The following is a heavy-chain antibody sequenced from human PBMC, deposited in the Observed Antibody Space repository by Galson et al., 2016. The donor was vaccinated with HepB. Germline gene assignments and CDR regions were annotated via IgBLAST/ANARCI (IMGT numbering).Heavy chain of an antibody. V-gene: IGHV4-31*03. J-gene: IGHJ2*01. CDR1: GGSISSGGYF. CDR2: ISTTGTT. CDR3: ARDVDYIDQTRGLGWYLDL. Sequence: TLSLTCTVSGGSISSGGYFWTWVRQRPGPGLEWIGYISTTGTTFHSPSLGTRVNISIDASKNQFSLNLSSVTAADTALYFCARDVDYIDQTRGLGWYLDLWGRGTLVTVST. D-gene: IGHD4-11*01.